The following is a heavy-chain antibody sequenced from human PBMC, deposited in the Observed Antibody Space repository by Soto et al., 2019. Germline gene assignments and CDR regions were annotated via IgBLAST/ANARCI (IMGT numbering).Heavy chain of an antibody. V-gene: IGHV3-23*01. Sequence: GGSLRLSCAASGFTFSSYAMSWVRQAPGKGLEWVSAISGSGGSTYYADSVKGRFTISRDNSKNTLYLQMNSLRAEDTAVYYCANPYLLEWLLEGIDYYYGMDVWGQGTTVTVSS. J-gene: IGHJ6*02. D-gene: IGHD3-3*01. CDR1: GFTFSSYA. CDR3: ANPYLLEWLLEGIDYYYGMDV. CDR2: ISGSGGST.